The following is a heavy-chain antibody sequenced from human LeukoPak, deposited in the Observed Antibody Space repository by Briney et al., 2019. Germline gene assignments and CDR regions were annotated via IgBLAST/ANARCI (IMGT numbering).Heavy chain of an antibody. J-gene: IGHJ6*03. CDR3: ARDGTVGATHPYYYYYYMDV. CDR2: ISAYNGNT. CDR1: GYTFTSYG. V-gene: IGHV1-18*01. D-gene: IGHD1-26*01. Sequence: ASVKVSCKASGYTFTSYGISWVRQAPGRGLEWMGWISAYNGNTNYAQKLQGRVTMTTDTSTSTAYMELRSLRSDDTAVYYCARDGTVGATHPYYYYYYMDVWGKGTTVTISS.